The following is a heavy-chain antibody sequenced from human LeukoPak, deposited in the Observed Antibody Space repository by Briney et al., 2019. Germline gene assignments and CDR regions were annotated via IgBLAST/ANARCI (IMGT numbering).Heavy chain of an antibody. Sequence: GGSLRLSCAASGFTCSSYAMSWVRQAPGKRLGWVSAISGSGGSTYYADSVKGRFTITRDNSKNTLYLQMNSLRAVDTAVYYCAKGDGYVSYYFDYWGQGTLVTVSS. CDR1: GFTCSSYA. V-gene: IGHV3-23*01. J-gene: IGHJ4*02. CDR3: AKGDGYVSYYFDY. D-gene: IGHD3-16*01. CDR2: ISGSGGST.